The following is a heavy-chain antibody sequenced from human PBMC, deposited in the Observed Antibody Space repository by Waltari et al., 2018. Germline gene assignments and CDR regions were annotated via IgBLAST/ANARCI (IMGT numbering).Heavy chain of an antibody. CDR2: ISSSGSTL. CDR3: ARPRSVAFFDY. J-gene: IGHJ4*02. V-gene: IGHV3-48*03. D-gene: IGHD5-12*01. CDR1: GFSFSSYV. Sequence: EVQLLESGGGLGQPGGSLRLSCAASGFSFSSYVMNWVRQAPGKGLEWLSYISSSGSTLYYADSVKGRFTIARDNTKNSLYLQMNSLRAEDTGVYYCARPRSVAFFDYWGQGTLVTVSS.